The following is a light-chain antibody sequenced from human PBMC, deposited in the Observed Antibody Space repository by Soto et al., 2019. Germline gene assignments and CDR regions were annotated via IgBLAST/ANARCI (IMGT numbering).Light chain of an antibody. CDR3: SSYRSSNTYV. J-gene: IGLJ1*01. V-gene: IGLV2-14*01. CDR2: EVS. CDR1: SSDVGGYNY. Sequence: QSVLAQPASVSGSPGQSITISCTGTSSDVGGYNYVSWYQQHPGKAPKLMICEVSNRPSGVSNRFSGSKSGNTASLTISGLQAEDEAEYYCSSYRSSNTYVFGTGTKLTVL.